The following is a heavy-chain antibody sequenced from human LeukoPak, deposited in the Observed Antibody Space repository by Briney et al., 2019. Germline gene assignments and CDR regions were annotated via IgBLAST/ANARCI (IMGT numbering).Heavy chain of an antibody. CDR2: ISGSGGST. V-gene: IGHV3-23*01. D-gene: IGHD1-26*01. J-gene: IGHJ4*02. CDR3: AKGRNQWELLPEFDY. CDR1: GFTFSSYA. Sequence: GGSLRLSCAASGFTFSSYAMSWVRQAPGKGLEWVSAISGSGGSTYYADSVKGRFTISRDNSKNTLYLQMNSLRAEDTAVYCCAKGRNQWELLPEFDYWGQGTLVTVSS.